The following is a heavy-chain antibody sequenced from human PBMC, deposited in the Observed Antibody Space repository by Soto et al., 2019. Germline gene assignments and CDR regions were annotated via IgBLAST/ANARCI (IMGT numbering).Heavy chain of an antibody. V-gene: IGHV1-69*13. CDR3: AREQYIYGYYYYGMDV. CDR1: GGTFSSYA. CDR2: IIPIFGTA. J-gene: IGHJ6*02. D-gene: IGHD5-18*01. Sequence: SVKVSFKASGGTFSSYAISWVRQAPGQGLEWMGGIIPIFGTANYAQKFQGRVTITADESTSTAYMELSSLRSEDTAVYYCAREQYIYGYYYYGMDVWGQGTTVTVS.